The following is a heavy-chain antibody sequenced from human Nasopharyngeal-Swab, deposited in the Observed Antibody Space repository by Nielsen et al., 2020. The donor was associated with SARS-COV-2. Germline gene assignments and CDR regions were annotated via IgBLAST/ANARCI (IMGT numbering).Heavy chain of an antibody. CDR1: GYTFTSYA. Sequence: ASVKVSCKASGYTFTSYAMHWVRQAPGQRLEWMGWINAGNGNTKYSQKFQGRVTITRDTSASTAYMELSSLRSEDTAVYYCARGGDIVATIHLNWFDPWGQGTLVTVSS. V-gene: IGHV1-3*01. CDR2: INAGNGNT. J-gene: IGHJ5*02. CDR3: ARGGDIVATIHLNWFDP. D-gene: IGHD5-12*01.